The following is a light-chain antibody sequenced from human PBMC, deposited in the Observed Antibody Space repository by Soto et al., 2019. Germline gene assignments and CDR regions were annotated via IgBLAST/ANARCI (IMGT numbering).Light chain of an antibody. Sequence: IVLTQSPGTLSLSPGERGALSCRASQSVSSNYVAWYQQKPGQAPRLLISGASNRATGTPDRFRGSGSGTDFTLTITSMEPEAFAVYYCHQYGSAPWTFGQGIKVDI. V-gene: IGKV3-20*01. CDR1: QSVSSNY. J-gene: IGKJ1*01. CDR3: HQYGSAPWT. CDR2: GAS.